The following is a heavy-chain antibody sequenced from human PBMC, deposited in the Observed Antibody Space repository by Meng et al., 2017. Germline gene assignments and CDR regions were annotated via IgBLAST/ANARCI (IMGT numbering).Heavy chain of an antibody. CDR2: IKSKTDGGTT. CDR3: TTVFAVTRPSGY. V-gene: IGHV3-15*01. J-gene: IGHJ4*02. D-gene: IGHD4-17*01. CDR1: GFTFSNAW. Sequence: GESLKISCAASGFTFSNAWMSWVRQAPGKGLEWVGRIKSKTDGGTTDYAAPVKGRFTISRDDSKNTLYLQMNSLKTEYTAVYYCTTVFAVTRPSGYWGQGTLVTVSS.